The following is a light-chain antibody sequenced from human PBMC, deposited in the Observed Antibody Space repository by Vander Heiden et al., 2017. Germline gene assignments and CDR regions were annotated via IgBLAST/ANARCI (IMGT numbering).Light chain of an antibody. Sequence: AIQMTQSPSSLSASVGDRVTITCRASQGIRNDLGWYQQKPGKAPKLLIYAASSLQSGVPSRFSGSGSGTDFTLTISILQPEDFATYYCRQDDNSPWTFGQGTKVXIK. V-gene: IGKV1-6*01. CDR2: AAS. J-gene: IGKJ1*01. CDR1: QGIRND. CDR3: RQDDNSPWT.